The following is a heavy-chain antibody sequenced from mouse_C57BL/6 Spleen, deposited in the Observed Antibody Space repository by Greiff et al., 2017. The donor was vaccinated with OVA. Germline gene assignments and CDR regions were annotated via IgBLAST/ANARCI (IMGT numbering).Heavy chain of an antibody. CDR2: IYPRDGST. D-gene: IGHD1-1*01. CDR3: ARGPSYYGSSPYYFDY. V-gene: IGHV1-78*01. CDR1: GYTFTDHT. Sequence: VQLKESDAELVKPGASVKISCKVSGYTFTDHTIHWMKQRPEQGLEWIGYIYPRDGSTKYNEKFKGKATLTADKSSSTAYMQLNSLTSEDSAVYFCARGPSYYGSSPYYFDYWGQGTTLTVSS. J-gene: IGHJ2*01.